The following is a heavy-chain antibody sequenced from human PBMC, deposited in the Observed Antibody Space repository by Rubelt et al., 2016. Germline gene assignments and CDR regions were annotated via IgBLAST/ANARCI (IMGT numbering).Heavy chain of an antibody. CDR3: ARDRSSGDGLSCLQD. D-gene: IGHD6-19*01. J-gene: IGHJ1*01. CDR1: GLTFSSYG. CDR2: IWYDGSNK. Sequence: QVQLVESGGGVVQPGGSLRLSCAASGLTFSSYGMHWVRQAPGKGLEWVAIIWYDGSNKYYADSVKGRFTISRDNSKNTLYLQWDSLRAEDTAVYYCARDRSSGDGLSCLQDWGQGTLATVSS. V-gene: IGHV3-33*01.